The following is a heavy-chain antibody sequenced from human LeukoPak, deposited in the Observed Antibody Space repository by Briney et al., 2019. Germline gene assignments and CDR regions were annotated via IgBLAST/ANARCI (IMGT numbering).Heavy chain of an antibody. V-gene: IGHV1-69*04. CDR1: GGTFSSYA. CDR2: IIPILGIA. Sequence: GASVKVSCKASGGTFSSYAISWVRQAPGQGLEWMGRIIPILGIANYAQKFQGRVTITADKSTSTAYMELSSLRSEDTAVYYCARANYYDSSGYHPTEYFQHWGQGTLVTVSS. D-gene: IGHD3-22*01. CDR3: ARANYYDSSGYHPTEYFQH. J-gene: IGHJ1*01.